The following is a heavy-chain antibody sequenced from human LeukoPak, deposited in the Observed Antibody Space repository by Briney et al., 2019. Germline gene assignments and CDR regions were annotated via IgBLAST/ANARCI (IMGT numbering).Heavy chain of an antibody. CDR1: GFTFSSYE. D-gene: IGHD3-3*01. CDR3: AGGFWSGHYGYYYYMDV. Sequence: GGSLRLSCAASGFTFSSYEMNWARQALGKGLEWVSYISSSGSTIYYADSVKGRFTISRDNAKNSLYLQMNSLRAEDTAVYYCAGGFWSGHYGYYYYMDVWGKGTTVTVSS. J-gene: IGHJ6*03. CDR2: ISSSGSTI. V-gene: IGHV3-48*03.